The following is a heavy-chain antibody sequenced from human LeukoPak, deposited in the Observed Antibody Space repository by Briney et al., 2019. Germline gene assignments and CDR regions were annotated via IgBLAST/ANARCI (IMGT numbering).Heavy chain of an antibody. CDR3: ARGVLRYFPLRWFDP. J-gene: IGHJ5*02. CDR1: GGSFSGYY. Sequence: SETLSLTCAVYGGSFSGYYWSWIRQPPGKGLEWIGEINHSGSTNYNPSLKSRVTISVDTSRNQFSLKLSSVTAADTAVYYCARGVLRYFPLRWFDPWGQGTLVTVSS. V-gene: IGHV4-34*01. CDR2: INHSGST. D-gene: IGHD3-9*01.